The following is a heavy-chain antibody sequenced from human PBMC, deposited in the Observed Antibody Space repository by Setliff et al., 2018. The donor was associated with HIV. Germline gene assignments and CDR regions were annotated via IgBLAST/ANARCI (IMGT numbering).Heavy chain of an antibody. V-gene: IGHV1-69*05. Sequence: SVKVSCKTSGGTFSSYGISWVRQAPGQGLEWMGGIIPMFGTGLYAQKFQGRVTITTDESRSTAYMELSSLSSEDTAVFYCARVGHSSSYHYYGMDVWGQGTTVTVSS. CDR1: GGTFSSYG. J-gene: IGHJ6*02. CDR2: IIPMFGTG. CDR3: ARVGHSSSYHYYGMDV. D-gene: IGHD6-13*01.